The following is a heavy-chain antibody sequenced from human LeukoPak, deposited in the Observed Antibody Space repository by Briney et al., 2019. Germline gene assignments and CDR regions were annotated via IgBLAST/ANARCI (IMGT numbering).Heavy chain of an antibody. CDR3: ARAPGGEMANNYGLDV. CDR1: GFTFRTFN. J-gene: IGHJ6*02. CDR2: IGASGKTA. D-gene: IGHD5-24*01. V-gene: IGHV3-48*04. Sequence: GGSLRLSCTASGFTFRTFNMNWVRQAPGKGLEWISYIGASGKTAYYADSVKGRFTISRDNAKNSLFLQMSSLRAEDTAVYYCARAPGGEMANNYGLDVWGQGTTVAVSS.